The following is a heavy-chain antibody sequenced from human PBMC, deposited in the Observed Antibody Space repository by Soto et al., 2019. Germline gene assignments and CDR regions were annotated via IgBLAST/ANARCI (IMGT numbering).Heavy chain of an antibody. CDR3: ATGANFYYDTSRY. D-gene: IGHD3-22*01. CDR2: MSPNGNNQ. J-gene: IGHJ4*02. CDR1: GFTFSIYA. Sequence: HPGGSLRLSRAAPGFTFSIYALHWVRQAPGKGLERVAVMSPNGNNQYYADSVKGRFTISRDTSKSTLYLQMTSLRPDDTAVYYCATGANFYYDTSRYWGQGTLVTVSS. V-gene: IGHV3-30-3*01.